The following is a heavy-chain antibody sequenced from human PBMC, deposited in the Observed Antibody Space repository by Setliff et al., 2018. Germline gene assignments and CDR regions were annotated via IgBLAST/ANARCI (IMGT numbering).Heavy chain of an antibody. V-gene: IGHV5-51*01. CDR3: ARHPYYDSSGYYSYFDY. J-gene: IGHJ4*02. CDR2: IYPGDSDT. D-gene: IGHD3-22*01. CDR1: GYSFTTYW. Sequence: GESLKISCKGSGYSFTTYWIGWVRQMPGKGLEWMGIIYPGDSDTRYSPSFQGQVTISADKSISTAYLQLSSLKASDTAIYYCARHPYYDSSGYYSYFDYWGQGALVTVSS.